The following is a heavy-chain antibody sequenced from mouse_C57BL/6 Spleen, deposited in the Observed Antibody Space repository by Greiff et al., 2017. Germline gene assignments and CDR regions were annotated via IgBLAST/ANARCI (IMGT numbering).Heavy chain of an antibody. CDR2: IDPDSGGT. CDR3: AGYDYRRWLWYFDV. D-gene: IGHD2-4*01. V-gene: IGHV1-72*01. CDR1: GYTFTSYW. J-gene: IGHJ1*03. Sequence: QVQLQQPGAELVKPGASVKLSCKASGYTFTSYWMHWVKQRPGRGLEWIGRIDPDSGGTKYNEKFKTKATLTVDKPSSTAYMQLSSLTSEDSAVYYCAGYDYRRWLWYFDVWGTGTTVTVSS.